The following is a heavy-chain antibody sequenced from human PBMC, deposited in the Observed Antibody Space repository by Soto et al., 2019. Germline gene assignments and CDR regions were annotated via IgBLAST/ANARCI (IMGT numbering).Heavy chain of an antibody. J-gene: IGHJ5*02. V-gene: IGHV1-8*01. CDR2: MNPNSGNT. CDR3: ARGYYYDSSGYVDWLDP. D-gene: IGHD3-22*01. CDR1: GYTFTSYD. Sequence: ASVKVSCKASGYTFTSYDINWVRQATGQGLEWMGWMNPNSGNTGYAQKFQGRVTMTRNTSISTAYMELSSLRSEDTAVYYCARGYYYDSSGYVDWLDPWGQGTLVTVSS.